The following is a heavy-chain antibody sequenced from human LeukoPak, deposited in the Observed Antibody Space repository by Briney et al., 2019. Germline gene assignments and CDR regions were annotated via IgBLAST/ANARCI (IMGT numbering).Heavy chain of an antibody. CDR1: GFTFDDYG. J-gene: IGHJ4*02. D-gene: IGHD2-8*01. CDR3: ARIFRNCTNGVCYPPRYYFDY. V-gene: IGHV3-20*04. Sequence: PGGSLRLSCAASGFTFDDYGMSWVRQAPGKGLEWVSGINWNGGSTGYADSVKGRFTISRDNAKNFLYLQMNSLRAEDTALYYCARIFRNCTNGVCYPPRYYFDYWGQGTLVTVSS. CDR2: INWNGGST.